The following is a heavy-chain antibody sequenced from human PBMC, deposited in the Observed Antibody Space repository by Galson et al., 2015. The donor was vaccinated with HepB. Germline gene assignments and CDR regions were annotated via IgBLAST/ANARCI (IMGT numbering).Heavy chain of an antibody. CDR3: AKDLLPMIVVVTPVPGGMDV. CDR2: ISGSGGST. V-gene: IGHV3-23*01. Sequence: SLRLSCAASGFTFSSYAMSWVRQAPGKGLEWVSAISGSGGSTYYADSVKGRFTISRDNSKNTLYLQMNSLRAEDTAVYYCAKDLLPMIVVVTPVPGGMDVWGQGTTVTVSS. CDR1: GFTFSSYA. J-gene: IGHJ6*02. D-gene: IGHD3-22*01.